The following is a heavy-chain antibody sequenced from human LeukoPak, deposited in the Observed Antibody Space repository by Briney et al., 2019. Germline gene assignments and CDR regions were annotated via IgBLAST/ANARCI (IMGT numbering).Heavy chain of an antibody. CDR1: GGYISNYY. J-gene: IGHJ6*03. CDR2: IYVRGTN. Sequence: SETLSLTCTVSGGYISNYYWTWIRQTPEKGLEWIGHIYVRGTNKYNASLMSRVATSIDTSKNQFSLKLSSVTAADTAVYYCARHPYYYFYIDVWGEGTAVTVSS. V-gene: IGHV4-59*08. CDR3: ARHPYYYFYIDV.